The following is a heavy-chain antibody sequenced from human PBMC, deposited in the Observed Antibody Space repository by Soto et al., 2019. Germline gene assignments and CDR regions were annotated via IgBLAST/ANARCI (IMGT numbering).Heavy chain of an antibody. J-gene: IGHJ4*02. D-gene: IGHD2-8*01. CDR3: ASQLLMVYATPSSLDY. Sequence: EVQLVESGGGLVQPGGSLRLSCAASGFTFSIYSMNWVRQAPGKGLEWVSYISSSSSTIYYADSVKGRFTISRDNAKNSLYLKMISLRAEDTAVYYCASQLLMVYATPSSLDYWGQGTLVTVSS. V-gene: IGHV3-48*01. CDR1: GFTFSIYS. CDR2: ISSSSSTI.